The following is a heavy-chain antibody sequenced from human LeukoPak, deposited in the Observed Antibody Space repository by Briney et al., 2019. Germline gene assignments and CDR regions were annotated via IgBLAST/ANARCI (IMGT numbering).Heavy chain of an antibody. D-gene: IGHD6-6*01. J-gene: IGHJ5*02. Sequence: PSETLSLTCAVYGGSFSGYYWSWIRQPPGKGLEWIEEINHSGSTNYNPSLKSRVTISVDTSKNQFSLKLSSVTAADTAVYYRASRTVEYSSSFWFDPWGQGTLVTVSS. CDR2: INHSGST. CDR3: ASRTVEYSSSFWFDP. V-gene: IGHV4-34*01. CDR1: GGSFSGYY.